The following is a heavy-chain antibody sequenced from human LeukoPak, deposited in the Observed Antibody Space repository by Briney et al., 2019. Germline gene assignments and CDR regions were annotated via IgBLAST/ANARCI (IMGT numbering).Heavy chain of an antibody. D-gene: IGHD3-22*01. V-gene: IGHV1-2*02. CDR3: ARKTYYYDSSGYYVDY. Sequence: GASVKVSCKASGYTFTGYYMHWVRQAPGQGLEWMGWINPNSGGTNYAQKFQGRVTMTRNTSISTAYMELSSLRSEDTAVYYCARKTYYYDSSGYYVDYWGQGTLVTVSS. CDR2: INPNSGGT. J-gene: IGHJ4*02. CDR1: GYTFTGYY.